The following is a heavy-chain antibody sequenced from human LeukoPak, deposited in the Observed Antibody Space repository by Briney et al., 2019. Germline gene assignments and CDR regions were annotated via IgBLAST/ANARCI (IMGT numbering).Heavy chain of an antibody. Sequence: TPSEPLSLTCTVSGASIRSYYWSWIRQPPGKGLECIGYIYYTGSTNYNYNPSLKSRVTISVDTSKNQFSLKLSSVTAADTAVYYCARHGPRRDGYNYDYWGPGTLVTVSS. CDR1: GASIRSYY. CDR3: ARHGPRRDGYNYDY. J-gene: IGHJ4*02. CDR2: IYYTGSTNY. V-gene: IGHV4-59*08. D-gene: IGHD5-24*01.